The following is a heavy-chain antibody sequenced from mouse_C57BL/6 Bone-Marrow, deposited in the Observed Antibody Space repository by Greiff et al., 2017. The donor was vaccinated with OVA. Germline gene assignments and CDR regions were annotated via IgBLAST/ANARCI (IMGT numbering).Heavy chain of an antibody. J-gene: IGHJ4*01. Sequence: EVQLVESGGDLVKPGGSLKLSCAASGFTFSSYGMSWVRQTPDKRLEWVATISSGGSYTYYPDSVKGRFTISRDNAKNTLYLQMSSLKSEDTAMYYCARRRVYYSNYGNYAMDYWGQGTSVTVSS. CDR2: ISSGGSYT. CDR3: ARRRVYYSNYGNYAMDY. CDR1: GFTFSSYG. V-gene: IGHV5-6*01. D-gene: IGHD2-5*01.